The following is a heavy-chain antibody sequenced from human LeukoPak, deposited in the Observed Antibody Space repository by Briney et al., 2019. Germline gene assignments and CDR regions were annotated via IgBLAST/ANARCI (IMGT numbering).Heavy chain of an antibody. Sequence: PSETLSLTCTVSGGSISSSSYYWGWIRQPPGKGLEWIGSIYHSGSTYYNPSLKSRVTISVDTSKNQFSLKLSSVTAADTAVYYCATQRWQQYYYDSSGYYYGGHFDYWGQGTLVTVSS. D-gene: IGHD3-22*01. CDR2: IYHSGST. CDR1: GGSISSSSYY. J-gene: IGHJ4*02. CDR3: ATQRWQQYYYDSSGYYYGGHFDY. V-gene: IGHV4-39*07.